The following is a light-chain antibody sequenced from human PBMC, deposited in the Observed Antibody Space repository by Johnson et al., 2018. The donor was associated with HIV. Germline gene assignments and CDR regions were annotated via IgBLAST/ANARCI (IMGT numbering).Light chain of an antibody. Sequence: QSVLTQPPSVSAAPGQKVTISCSGRSSNIGNNYVSWYQQLPGTAPKLLIYDNNKRPSGIPDRLPGSKSGTSATLVITGLQTGDEADYYCGTWDSSLSAGVFGTGTKVTVL. J-gene: IGLJ1*01. V-gene: IGLV1-51*01. CDR3: GTWDSSLSAGV. CDR1: SSNIGNNY. CDR2: DNN.